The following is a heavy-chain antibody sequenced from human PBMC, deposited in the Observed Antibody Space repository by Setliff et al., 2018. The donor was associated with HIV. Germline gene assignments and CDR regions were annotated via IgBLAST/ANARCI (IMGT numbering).Heavy chain of an antibody. D-gene: IGHD4-17*01. J-gene: IGHJ3*01. Sequence: PSETLSLTCTVSGGSISSGNYYWSWVRQPAGKGLEWIGRIYPSGSTNYNPSLMSRVTISLDTSKNQLSLKLSSVTAADTAVYYCARVQMAYAAFDVWGQGTMVTVSS. CDR1: GGSISSGNYY. CDR3: ARVQMAYAAFDV. CDR2: IYPSGST. V-gene: IGHV4-61*02.